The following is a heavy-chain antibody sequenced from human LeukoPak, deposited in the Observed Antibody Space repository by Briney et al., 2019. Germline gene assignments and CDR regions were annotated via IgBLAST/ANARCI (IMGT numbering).Heavy chain of an antibody. V-gene: IGHV4-59*01. CDR2: IYYSGST. CDR1: GGSISSYY. CDR3: ARDSGVTIFGIYYYYGMDV. Sequence: SETLSLTCTVSGGSISSYYWSWIRQPPGKGLEWIGYIYYSGSTNYNPSLKSRVTISVDTSKNQFSLKLSSVTAADTAVYYCARDSGVTIFGIYYYYGMDVWGQGTTVTVSS. J-gene: IGHJ6*02. D-gene: IGHD3-3*01.